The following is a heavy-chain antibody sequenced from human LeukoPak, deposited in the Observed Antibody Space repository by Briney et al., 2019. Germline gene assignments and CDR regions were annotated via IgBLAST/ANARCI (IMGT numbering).Heavy chain of an antibody. CDR3: ATPPSDSFDL. D-gene: IGHD2-15*01. V-gene: IGHV3-23*01. CDR1: GFTFTTYA. J-gene: IGHJ3*01. CDR2: ISSSGGDT. Sequence: GGSLRLSCAASGFTFTTYAMSWVRQAPGKGLEWVSAISSSGGDTNYADSVKGRLTISRDNSQSTLYLQMSSLRAEDTALYYCATPPSDSFDLWGQGTMVTVSS.